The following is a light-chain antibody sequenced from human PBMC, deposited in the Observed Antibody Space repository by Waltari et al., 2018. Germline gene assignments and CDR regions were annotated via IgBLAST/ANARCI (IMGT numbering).Light chain of an antibody. CDR2: EVN. V-gene: IGLV2-23*02. Sequence: QSALTQPASVSGSPGQSITISCTGTSSDVGRYVLVSWYQQHTGKAPKLMIYEVNKLPSGVSVRFSGSKSGITAFLTISGLQAEDEAHYYCCSYAGSSVFKVLFGGGTKLTVL. J-gene: IGLJ2*01. CDR1: SSDVGRYVL. CDR3: CSYAGSSVFKVL.